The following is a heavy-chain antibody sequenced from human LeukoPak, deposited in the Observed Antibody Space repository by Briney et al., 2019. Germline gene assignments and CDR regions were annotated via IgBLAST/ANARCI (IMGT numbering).Heavy chain of an antibody. CDR3: ARPMTYYYDSSGYFLPDY. V-gene: IGHV3-30-3*01. D-gene: IGHD3-22*01. Sequence: GRSLRLSCAASGFTFSSYAMHWVRQAPGKGLEWVAVISYDGSNKYYADSVKGRFTISRDNSKNTLYLQMNSLGAEDTAVYYCARPMTYYYDSSGYFLPDYWGQGTLVTVSS. CDR2: ISYDGSNK. CDR1: GFTFSSYA. J-gene: IGHJ4*02.